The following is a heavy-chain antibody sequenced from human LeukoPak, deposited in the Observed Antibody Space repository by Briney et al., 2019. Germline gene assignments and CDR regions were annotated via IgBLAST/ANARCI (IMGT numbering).Heavy chain of an antibody. CDR3: ARHRYYYDSSGYPSDAFDI. V-gene: IGHV5-51*01. CDR1: GSSFTSYW. D-gene: IGHD3-22*01. CDR2: IYPGDSDT. Sequence: GESLKISCKGSGSSFTSYWIGWVRQMPGKGLEWMAIIYPGDSDTRYSPSFQGQVTISADKSISTAYLQWSSLKASDTAMYYCARHRYYYDSSGYPSDAFDIWGQGTMVTVSS. J-gene: IGHJ3*02.